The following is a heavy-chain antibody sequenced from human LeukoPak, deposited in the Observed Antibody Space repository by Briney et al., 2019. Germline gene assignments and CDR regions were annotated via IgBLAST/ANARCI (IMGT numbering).Heavy chain of an antibody. V-gene: IGHV4-34*01. J-gene: IGHJ4*02. CDR1: GGSFSGYY. CDR3: ARAERYARDYYFDY. Sequence: PSETLSLTCAVYGGSFSGYYWSWIRQPPGKGLEWIGEINHSGSTNYNPSLKSRVTISVDTSKNQFSLKLSSVTTADTAVYYCARAERYARDYYFDYWGQGTLVTVSS. CDR2: INHSGST. D-gene: IGHD1-1*01.